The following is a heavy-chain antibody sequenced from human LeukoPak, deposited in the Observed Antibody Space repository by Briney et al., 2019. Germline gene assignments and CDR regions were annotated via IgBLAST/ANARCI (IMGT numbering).Heavy chain of an antibody. Sequence: GALVKVSFKASGGIFSSYAISWVRQAPGQGLEWMGRIIPIFGTANYAQIFQDRVTITMDESTSTAYMELSSLRFEDTAVYYCARDRFTGYSHGYFQHWGQGTLVTVSS. J-gene: IGHJ1*01. CDR1: GGIFSSYA. CDR2: IIPIFGTA. D-gene: IGHD3-9*01. V-gene: IGHV1-69*05. CDR3: ARDRFTGYSHGYFQH.